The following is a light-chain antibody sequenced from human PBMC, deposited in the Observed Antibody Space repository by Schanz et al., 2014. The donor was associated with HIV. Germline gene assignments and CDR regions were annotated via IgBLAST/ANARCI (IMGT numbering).Light chain of an antibody. J-gene: IGLJ2*01. CDR3: QVWERSTDMV. Sequence: SYELTQPPSVSVAPGETARIPCGGNNLGSKSVHWFQQKPGQAPVLVIFYDDDRPSGIPERFSGSNVGNTATLTISWVEAGDEADYYCQVWERSTDMVFGGGTKLTVL. CDR1: NLGSKS. CDR2: YDD. V-gene: IGLV3-21*01.